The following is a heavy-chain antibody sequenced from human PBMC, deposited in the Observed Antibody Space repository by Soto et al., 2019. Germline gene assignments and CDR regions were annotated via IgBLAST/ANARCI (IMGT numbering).Heavy chain of an antibody. D-gene: IGHD3-3*01. Sequence: SVKVSCKASGGTFSSYAISWVRQAPGQGLEWMGGIIPIFGTANYAQKFQGRVTITADESTSTAYMELSSLRSEDTAVYYCARAPPPPEDYVLRFLEWPTPGWFDPWGQGTLVTVYS. CDR3: ARAPPPPEDYVLRFLEWPTPGWFDP. V-gene: IGHV1-69*13. CDR2: IIPIFGTA. CDR1: GGTFSSYA. J-gene: IGHJ5*02.